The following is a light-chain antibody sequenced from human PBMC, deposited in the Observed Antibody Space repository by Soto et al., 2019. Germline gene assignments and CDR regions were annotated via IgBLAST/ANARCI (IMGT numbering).Light chain of an antibody. V-gene: IGLV2-14*01. CDR1: NSDIGAYDY. Sequence: QSALTQPDSVSGSPGQSITISCTGTNSDIGAYDYVSWYQQHPGKAPKLMIYEVTNRPSGVSNRFSASKSGNTASLTISGLQAEDEADYYGSSYTSTSTPVIFGGGTQLTVL. CDR3: SSYTSTSTPVI. CDR2: EVT. J-gene: IGLJ2*01.